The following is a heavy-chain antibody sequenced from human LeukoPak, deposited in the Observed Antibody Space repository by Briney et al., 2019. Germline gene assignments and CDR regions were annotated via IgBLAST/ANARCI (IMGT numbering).Heavy chain of an antibody. CDR1: GASISSGSYY. D-gene: IGHD3-22*01. J-gene: IGHJ4*02. Sequence: PSETLSLTCTVSGASISSGSYYWGWIRQPPGKGLEWIGSIYHSGSTYYNPSLKSRVTISVDTSKNQFSLKLSSVTAADTAVYYCARAHYYDSSGYSPPAYFDYWGQGTLVTVSS. CDR3: ARAHYYDSSGYSPPAYFDY. V-gene: IGHV4-39*07. CDR2: IYHSGST.